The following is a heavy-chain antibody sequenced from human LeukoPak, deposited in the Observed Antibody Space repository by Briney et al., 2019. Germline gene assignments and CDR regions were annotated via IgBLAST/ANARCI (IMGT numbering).Heavy chain of an antibody. V-gene: IGHV1-2*02. CDR1: GYTFTGYY. J-gene: IGHJ5*02. CDR2: INPNSGGT. CDR3: ARTPYYHGSGSYSKVYNWFDP. Sequence: ASVKVSCKASGYTFTGYYMHWVRQAPGQGLEWMGWINPNSGGTNYAQKFQGRVTMTRDTSISTAYMELSRLRSDDTAVYYCARTPYYHGSGSYSKVYNWFDPWGQGTLVTVSS. D-gene: IGHD3-10*01.